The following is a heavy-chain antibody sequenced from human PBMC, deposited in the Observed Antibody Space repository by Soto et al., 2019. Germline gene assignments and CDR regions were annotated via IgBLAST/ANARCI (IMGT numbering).Heavy chain of an antibody. CDR1: GGSISSYY. V-gene: IGHV4-59*01. D-gene: IGHD3-10*02. CDR2: IFYSGST. Sequence: QVQLQESGPGLVKPSETLSLTCTVSGGSISSYYWSWIRQPPGKGLEWIGFIFYSGSTSYNPSLKSPVTLSIDTSEYQFSLKLNSVTAADTAVYYCASMIGDPVLSFDSWGQGTLVAVSS. CDR3: ASMIGDPVLSFDS. J-gene: IGHJ5*01.